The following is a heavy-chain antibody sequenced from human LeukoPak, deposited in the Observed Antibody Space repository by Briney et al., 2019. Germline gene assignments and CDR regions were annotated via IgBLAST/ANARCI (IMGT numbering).Heavy chain of an antibody. J-gene: IGHJ4*02. CDR1: GFTVSSNY. CDR2: IYSGGST. Sequence: GGSLRLSCAASGFTVSSNYMSCVRQAPGKGLEWVSVIYSGGSTYYADSVKGRFTISRDNSKNTLYLQMNSLRAEDTAVYYCARDSRLEYYFDYWGQGTLVTVSS. D-gene: IGHD1-1*01. V-gene: IGHV3-66*01. CDR3: ARDSRLEYYFDY.